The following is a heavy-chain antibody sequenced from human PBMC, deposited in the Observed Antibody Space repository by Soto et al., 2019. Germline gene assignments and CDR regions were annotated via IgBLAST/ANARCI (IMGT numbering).Heavy chain of an antibody. V-gene: IGHV3-23*01. CDR1: GFTFSSYV. CDR2: ISGRGGHT. Sequence: EVQLLESGGGLVQRGGSLRLSCAASGFTFSSYVMSWGRQAPGKGLDWVSGISGRGGHTYYADSVKGRFTISRDNSKNTRYLQMNTLRAEDTAVYFCAKDGSYYDSPTESDSWGQGTLVTVSS. CDR3: AKDGSYYDSPTESDS. D-gene: IGHD3-22*01. J-gene: IGHJ4*02.